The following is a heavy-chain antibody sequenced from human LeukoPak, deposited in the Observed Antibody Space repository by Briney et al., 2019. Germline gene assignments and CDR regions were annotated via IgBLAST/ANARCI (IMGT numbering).Heavy chain of an antibody. CDR2: ISYDGSNK. V-gene: IGHV3-30*18. J-gene: IGHJ3*02. Sequence: GGSLRLSCAASGFTFSSYGMHWVRQAPAKGLEWVAVISYDGSNKYYADSVKGRFTISRDNSKNTLYLQMNSLRAEDTAVYYCAKDLNDSSGYGLDDALDIWGQGTMVTVSS. D-gene: IGHD3-22*01. CDR3: AKDLNDSSGYGLDDALDI. CDR1: GFTFSSYG.